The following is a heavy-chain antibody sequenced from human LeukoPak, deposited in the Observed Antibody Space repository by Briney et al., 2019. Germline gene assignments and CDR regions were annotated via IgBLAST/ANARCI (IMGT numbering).Heavy chain of an antibody. D-gene: IGHD3-3*01. Sequence: PGGSLRLSCAASGFTFSSYAMSWVRQAPGKGLEWVSAISGSGGSTYYADSVKGRFTISRDNAKNSLYLQMNSLRAEDTAVYYCARRKVYDFWSGYSYYYYYYMDVWGKGTTVTVSS. V-gene: IGHV3-23*01. CDR3: ARRKVYDFWSGYSYYYYYYMDV. CDR1: GFTFSSYA. J-gene: IGHJ6*03. CDR2: ISGSGGST.